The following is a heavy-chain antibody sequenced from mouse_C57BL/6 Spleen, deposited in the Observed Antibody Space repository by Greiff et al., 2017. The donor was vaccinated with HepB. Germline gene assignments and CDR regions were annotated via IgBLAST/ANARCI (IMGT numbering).Heavy chain of an antibody. J-gene: IGHJ3*01. D-gene: IGHD2-4*01. CDR3: ARSGDYDEGAWFAY. CDR2: IYPRDGST. CDR1: GYTFTSYD. Sequence: QVQLKESGPELVKPGASVKLSCKASGYTFTSYDINWVKQRPGQGLEWIGWIYPRDGSTKYNEKFKGKATLTVDTSSSTAYMELHSLTSEDSAVYFCARSGDYDEGAWFAYWGQGTLVTVSA. V-gene: IGHV1-85*01.